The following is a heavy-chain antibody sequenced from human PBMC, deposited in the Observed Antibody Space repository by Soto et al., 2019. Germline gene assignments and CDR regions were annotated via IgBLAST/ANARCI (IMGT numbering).Heavy chain of an antibody. V-gene: IGHV3-21*02. CDR3: ARDSQGPLVLVPAEIGDS. Sequence: EVQLVESGGGLVKPGESLTLSCAASGFTFSNHNMNWVRQAPGKGLEWVSSIRYSSRHIYYAHSVKGRFTSSGDNAKQLWYLQVNSLRAEDTAVYYCARDSQGPLVLVPAEIGDSWWQGTLVTVSS. D-gene: IGHD2-2*01. CDR2: IRYSSRHI. CDR1: GFTFSNHN. J-gene: IGHJ4*02.